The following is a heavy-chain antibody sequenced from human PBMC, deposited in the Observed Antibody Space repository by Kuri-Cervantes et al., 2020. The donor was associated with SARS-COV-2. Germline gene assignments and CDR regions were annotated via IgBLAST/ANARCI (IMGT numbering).Heavy chain of an antibody. Sequence: SETLSLTCTVSGGSISSSSYYWSWIRQPPGKGLEGIGYIYYSGSTYYNPSLKSRVTISVDTSKNQFSLKLSSVTAADTAVYYCARASGRDFDWSHIWGQGTLVTVSS. D-gene: IGHD3-9*01. CDR3: ARASGRDFDWSHI. CDR2: IYYSGST. CDR1: GGSISSSSYY. J-gene: IGHJ5*02. V-gene: IGHV4-30-4*08.